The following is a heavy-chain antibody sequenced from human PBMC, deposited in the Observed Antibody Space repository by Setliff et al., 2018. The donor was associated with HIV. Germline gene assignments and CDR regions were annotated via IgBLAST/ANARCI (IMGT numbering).Heavy chain of an antibody. CDR1: GGSISSGDYY. V-gene: IGHV4-61*02. D-gene: IGHD6-13*01. CDR3: ACGAAAGTDYYYYYYMDV. Sequence: SETLSLTCTVSGGSISSGDYYWNWIRQPAGKGLEWIGRIYTSGSTNYNPSLKSRVTISVDTSKNQFSLKLSSVTAADTAVYYCACGAAAGTDYYYYYYMDVWGKGTTVTVSS. J-gene: IGHJ6*03. CDR2: IYTSGST.